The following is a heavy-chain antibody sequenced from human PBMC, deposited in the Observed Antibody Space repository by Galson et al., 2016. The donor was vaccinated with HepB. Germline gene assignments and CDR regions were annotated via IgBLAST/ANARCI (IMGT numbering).Heavy chain of an antibody. V-gene: IGHV3-9*01. Sequence: SLRLSCAASGFNFDFYAMHWVRQVPGKGLEWVSGISWDSKDIDYADSVKGRFTVSRDNTKNSLYLQMNSLRPEDTALYYCIKDDRGSPSEGYWGQGTLVTVSS. CDR1: GFNFDFYA. CDR3: IKDDRGSPSEGY. CDR2: ISWDSKDI. J-gene: IGHJ4*02. D-gene: IGHD6-6*01.